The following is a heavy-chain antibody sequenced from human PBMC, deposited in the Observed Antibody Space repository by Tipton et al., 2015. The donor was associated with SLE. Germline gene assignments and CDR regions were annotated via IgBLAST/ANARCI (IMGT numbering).Heavy chain of an antibody. CDR2: INHSGST. V-gene: IGHV4-34*01. Sequence: LRLSCAVYGGSFSGYYWSWIRQPPGKGLEWIGEINHSGSTNYNPSLKSRVTISLDTSKNQFPLRLSSVTAADTAVYYCARGLSGYSSSWFYYYYGMDVWGQGTTVTVSS. D-gene: IGHD6-13*01. CDR1: GGSFSGYY. CDR3: ARGLSGYSSSWFYYYYGMDV. J-gene: IGHJ6*02.